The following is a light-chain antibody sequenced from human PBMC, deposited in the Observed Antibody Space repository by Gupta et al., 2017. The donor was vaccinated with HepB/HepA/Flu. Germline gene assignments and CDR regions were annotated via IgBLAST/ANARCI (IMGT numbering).Light chain of an antibody. J-gene: IGLJ1*01. V-gene: IGLV2-8*01. CDR2: EVS. CDR3: SSYAGSNIFYV. Sequence: QSALTQPPSASGSPGQSVTISCPGTSSDVGSYNSVSWYQQHPGKAPKLMIYEVSKRPSGVPDRFSGSKSGNTASLTVSGLQAEDEADYYCSSYAGSNIFYVFGTGTKVTVL. CDR1: SSDVGSYNS.